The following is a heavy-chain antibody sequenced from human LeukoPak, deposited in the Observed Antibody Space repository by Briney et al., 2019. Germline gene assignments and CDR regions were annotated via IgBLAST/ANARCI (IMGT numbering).Heavy chain of an antibody. D-gene: IGHD6-13*01. V-gene: IGHV3-21*01. CDR1: GFTFSSYS. CDR3: ARRMRQQVVSGEGGMDV. J-gene: IGHJ6*04. Sequence: GGSLRLSCAASGFTFSSYSMNWVRQAPGKGLEWVSSISSSSSYIYYADSVKGRFTISRDNAKNSLYLKMHSLRAEDTAVYYCARRMRQQVVSGEGGMDVWGKGTTVTVSS. CDR2: ISSSSSYI.